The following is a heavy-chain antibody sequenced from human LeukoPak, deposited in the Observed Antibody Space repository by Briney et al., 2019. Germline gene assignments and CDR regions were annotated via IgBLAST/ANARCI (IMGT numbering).Heavy chain of an antibody. CDR3: ARLLAYGSGGEAFDY. V-gene: IGHV3-7*01. D-gene: IGHD3-10*01. CDR1: GFTFSTYW. CDR2: IKHDGSEK. J-gene: IGHJ4*02. Sequence: GGSLRLSCAASGFTFSTYWMTWVRQAPGKGLEWVANIKHDGSEKYYVGSVRGRFTISRDNAKNSLYLQMNSLRAEDTAVYYCARLLAYGSGGEAFDYWGQGSLVTVSS.